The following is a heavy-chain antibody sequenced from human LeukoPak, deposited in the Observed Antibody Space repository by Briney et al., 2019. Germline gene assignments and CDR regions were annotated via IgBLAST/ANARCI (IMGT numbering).Heavy chain of an antibody. J-gene: IGHJ6*03. V-gene: IGHV3-23*01. D-gene: IGHD3-10*01. Sequence: GGSLRLSCAASGFTFSSYEMNWVRQAPGKGLEWVSAISGSGGSTYYADSVKGRFTISRDNSKNTLYLQMNSLRAEDTAVYYCAKVPPGVRGYYYYYMDVWGKGTTVTVSS. CDR2: ISGSGGST. CDR1: GFTFSSYE. CDR3: AKVPPGVRGYYYYYMDV.